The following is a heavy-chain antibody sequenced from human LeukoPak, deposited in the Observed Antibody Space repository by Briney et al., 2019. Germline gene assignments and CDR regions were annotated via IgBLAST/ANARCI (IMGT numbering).Heavy chain of an antibody. CDR1: GYTFTGYY. V-gene: IGHV1-2*02. D-gene: IGHD1-26*01. J-gene: IGHJ3*02. CDR3: AREPRWELRNAFDI. CDR2: INPNSGGT. Sequence: ASVKVSCKASGYTFTGYYMHWVRQAPGQGLEWMGWINPNSGGTNYAQKFQGRVTMTRDTSTSTAYMELSSLRSEDTAVYYCAREPRWELRNAFDIWGQGTMVTVSS.